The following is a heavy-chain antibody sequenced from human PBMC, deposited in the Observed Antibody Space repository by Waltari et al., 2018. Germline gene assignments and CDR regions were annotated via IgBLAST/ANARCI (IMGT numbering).Heavy chain of an antibody. CDR3: ARTYGSGSYRYFDY. Sequence: EVQLVESGGGLVQPGGSLRLSCAASGFPVRHNYMSWVRQAPGKGLECVSVIYDGDDTYYADSVKGRFTISRDNSKNALYLQMDSLRAGDSAVYYCARTYGSGSYRYFDYWGQGTLVTVSS. CDR2: IYDGDDT. V-gene: IGHV3-66*02. CDR1: GFPVRHNY. J-gene: IGHJ4*02. D-gene: IGHD3-10*01.